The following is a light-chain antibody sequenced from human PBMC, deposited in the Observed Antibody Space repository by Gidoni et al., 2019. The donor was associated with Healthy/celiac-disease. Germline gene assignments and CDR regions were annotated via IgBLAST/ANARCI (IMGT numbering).Light chain of an antibody. V-gene: IGKV1-39*01. CDR2: AAS. J-gene: IGKJ1*01. CDR3: QQSYSTLLT. CDR1: QSISSY. Sequence: DIQMTQSPSSLSASVGDRVTLTCRASQSISSYLNWYQQKPGKAPKLLIYAASSLQSGVPSRFSGSGSGTEFTLTISSLQPEDFATYYCQQSYSTLLTFXQXTKVEIK.